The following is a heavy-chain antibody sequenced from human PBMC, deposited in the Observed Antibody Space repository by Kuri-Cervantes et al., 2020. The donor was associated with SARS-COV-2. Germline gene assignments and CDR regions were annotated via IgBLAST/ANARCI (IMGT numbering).Heavy chain of an antibody. CDR2: ISSSSSYI. CDR3: AREHCSSTSCYGLDY. D-gene: IGHD2-2*01. V-gene: IGHV3-21*01. Sequence: GGSLRLSCAASGFTFSNAWMSWVRQAPGKGLEWVSSISSSSSYIYYADSVKGRFTISRDNAKNSLYLQMNSLRAEDTAVYYCAREHCSSTSCYGLDYWGQGTLVTVSS. J-gene: IGHJ4*02. CDR1: GFTFSNAW.